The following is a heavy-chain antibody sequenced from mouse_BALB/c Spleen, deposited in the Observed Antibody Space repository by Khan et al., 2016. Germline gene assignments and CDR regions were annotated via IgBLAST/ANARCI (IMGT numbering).Heavy chain of an antibody. J-gene: IGHJ4*01. Sequence: QVQLQQSGAELARPGASVKLSCKASGYTFTSYWMQWVKQRPGQGLEWIGAIYPGDGDTRYTQRFKGKATLTADKSSSTAYMQLSSLASEDSAVYYCASLEYRDYDGYYAMDYWGQGTSVTVSS. CDR2: IYPGDGDT. D-gene: IGHD2-4*01. CDR3: ASLEYRDYDGYYAMDY. V-gene: IGHV1-87*01. CDR1: GYTFTSYW.